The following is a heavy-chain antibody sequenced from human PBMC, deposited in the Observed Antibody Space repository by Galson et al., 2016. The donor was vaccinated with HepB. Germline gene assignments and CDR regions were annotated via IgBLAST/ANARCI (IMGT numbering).Heavy chain of an antibody. D-gene: IGHD3-9*01. CDR3: ARDSVLRYFEWSGGPGGRFGP. V-gene: IGHV3-23*01. J-gene: IGHJ5*01. CDR1: GFIFSSYT. CDR2: ISGSGGGT. Sequence: SLRLSCAASGFIFSSYTMDWVRQAPGKRLEWVSAISGSGGGTYYADSVKGRFTISRDNSKNTLYLQMNSLRAEDTAVYYCARDSVLRYFEWSGGPGGRFGPWGQGTLVTVSS.